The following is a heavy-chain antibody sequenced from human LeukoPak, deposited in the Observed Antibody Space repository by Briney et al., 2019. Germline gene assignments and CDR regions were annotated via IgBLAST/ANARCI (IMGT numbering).Heavy chain of an antibody. J-gene: IGHJ4*02. CDR3: ARDASTVVTLGLDY. CDR1: GYTFTSHD. Sequence: ASVKVSCKASGYTFTSHDINWVRQAPGQGLEWMGWINPNSGGTNYAQKFQGRVTMTRDTSISTDYMELSRLRSDDTAVYYCARDASTVVTLGLDYWGQGTLVTVSS. CDR2: INPNSGGT. D-gene: IGHD4-23*01. V-gene: IGHV1-2*02.